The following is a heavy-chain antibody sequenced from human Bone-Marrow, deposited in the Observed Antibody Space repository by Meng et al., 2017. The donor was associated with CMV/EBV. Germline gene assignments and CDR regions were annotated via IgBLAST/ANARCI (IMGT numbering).Heavy chain of an antibody. Sequence: GESLKISCAASGFTFSSYWMSWVRQAPGKGLEWVANIKQDGSEKYYVDSVKGRFTISRDNAKHSLYLQMNSLRAGDTAVYYCASGGDLTYWGQGTLVTVSS. J-gene: IGHJ4*02. CDR3: ASGGDLTY. V-gene: IGHV3-7*01. CDR1: GFTFSSYW. D-gene: IGHD2-21*02. CDR2: IKQDGSEK.